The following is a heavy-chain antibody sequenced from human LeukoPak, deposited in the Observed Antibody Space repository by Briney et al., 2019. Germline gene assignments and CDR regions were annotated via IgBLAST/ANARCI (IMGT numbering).Heavy chain of an antibody. Sequence: GGSLRLSCAASGFTFSSYWMHWVRHAPGKGLVWVSRINSDGSSTSYADSVKGRFTISRDNAKNTLYLQMNSLRAEGTAVYYCASSSSGWYIGIDYWGQGTLVTVSS. V-gene: IGHV3-74*01. J-gene: IGHJ4*02. CDR3: ASSSSGWYIGIDY. D-gene: IGHD6-19*01. CDR1: GFTFSSYW. CDR2: INSDGSST.